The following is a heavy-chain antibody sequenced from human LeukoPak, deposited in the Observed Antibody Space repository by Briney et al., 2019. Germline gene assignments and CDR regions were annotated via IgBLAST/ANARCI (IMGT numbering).Heavy chain of an antibody. J-gene: IGHJ4*02. V-gene: IGHV1-18*01. D-gene: IGHD6-13*01. CDR1: GYTFTSYG. CDR3: ARDMGLQQLGKYYFDY. CDR2: ISAYNGNT. Sequence: ASVKVSCKASGYTFTSYGISWVRQAPGQGLEWMGWISAYNGNTNYAQKPQGRVTMTTDTSTSTAYMELRSLRSDDTAVYYCARDMGLQQLGKYYFDYWGQGTLVTVSS.